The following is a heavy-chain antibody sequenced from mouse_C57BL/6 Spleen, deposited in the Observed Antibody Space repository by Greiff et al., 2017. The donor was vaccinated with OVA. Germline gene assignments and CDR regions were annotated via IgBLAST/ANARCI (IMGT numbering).Heavy chain of an antibody. CDR3: ARPNDGYWMDY. Sequence: VQLQQPGAELVKPGASVKMSCKASGYTFTSYWITWVKQRPGQGLEWIGDIYPGSGSTNYNEKFKSKATLTVDTSSSTAYMQLSSLTSEDAAVYYCARPNDGYWMDYWGQGTSVTVSS. CDR1: GYTFTSYW. J-gene: IGHJ4*01. CDR2: IYPGSGST. V-gene: IGHV1-55*01. D-gene: IGHD2-3*01.